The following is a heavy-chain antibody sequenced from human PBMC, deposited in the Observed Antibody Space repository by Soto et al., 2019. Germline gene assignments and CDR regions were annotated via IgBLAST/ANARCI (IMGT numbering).Heavy chain of an antibody. Sequence: AASVKVSCKASGGTFSSYAISWVRQAPGQGLEWMGGIIPIFGTANYAQKFQGRVTITEDESTSTAYMELSSLRSEDTAVYYCARTSSSSGGYYYGMDVGGQGTTVTVS. V-gene: IGHV1-69*13. J-gene: IGHJ6*02. CDR3: ARTSSSSGGYYYGMDV. CDR2: IIPIFGTA. D-gene: IGHD6-6*01. CDR1: GGTFSSYA.